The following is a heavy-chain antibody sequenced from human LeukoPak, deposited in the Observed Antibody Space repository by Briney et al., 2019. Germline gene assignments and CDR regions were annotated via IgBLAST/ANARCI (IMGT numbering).Heavy chain of an antibody. CDR3: ARPGSSVWYRACY. J-gene: IGHJ4*02. CDR2: IYPGDPDT. Sequence: GESLKVSCKGSGYSFTRYWIGWVRQMPGKGLEWMGIIYPGDPDTRYSPSFQGQVTISADKSISTAYLQWSSLKASDTAMYYCARPGSSVWYRACYLGQGTLVTVSS. CDR1: GYSFTRYW. D-gene: IGHD6-13*01. V-gene: IGHV5-51*01.